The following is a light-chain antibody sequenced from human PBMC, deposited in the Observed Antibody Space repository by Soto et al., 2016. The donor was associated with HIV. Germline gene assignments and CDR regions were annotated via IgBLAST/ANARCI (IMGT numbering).Light chain of an antibody. CDR3: QVWDVSSDHRYV. CDR2: SDT. J-gene: IGLJ1*01. V-gene: IGLV3-21*03. Sequence: SYVLTQPPSVSLAPGRTATITCGGNNIGSKSVQWYRQKPGQAPVLVVYSDTDRPSGIPDRFSGSNSGNTATLTITRVEAGDEADYYCQVWDVSSDHRYVFGTGTQVTVL. CDR1: NIGSKS.